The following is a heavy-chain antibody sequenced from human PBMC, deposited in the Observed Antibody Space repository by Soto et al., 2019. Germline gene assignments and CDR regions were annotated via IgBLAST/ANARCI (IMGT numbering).Heavy chain of an antibody. CDR1: GFTFSSYA. D-gene: IGHD3-3*01. CDR3: AKERQNVLRFLEWLQDPYYYYGMDV. Sequence: GGSLRLSCSASGFTFSSYAMSWVRQAPGKGLEWVSAISGSGGSTYYADSVKGRFTISRDNSKNTLYLQMNSLRAEDTAVYYSAKERQNVLRFLEWLQDPYYYYGMDVWGQGTTVTVSS. J-gene: IGHJ6*02. V-gene: IGHV3-23*01. CDR2: ISGSGGST.